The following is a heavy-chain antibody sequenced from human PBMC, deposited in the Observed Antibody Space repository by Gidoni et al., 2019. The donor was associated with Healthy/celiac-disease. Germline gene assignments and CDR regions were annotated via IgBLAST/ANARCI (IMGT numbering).Heavy chain of an antibody. CDR2: IYYSGST. Sequence: QLQLQESGPGLVKPSETLSLTCTVSGGSISSSSYYWGWIRQPPGKGLEWIGSIYYSGSTYYHPSLKSRVTISVDTSKNQFSLKLSSVTAADTAVYYCATSTYYDFWSGTNDAFDIWGQGTMVTVSS. J-gene: IGHJ3*02. CDR1: GGSISSSSYY. CDR3: ATSTYYDFWSGTNDAFDI. D-gene: IGHD3-3*01. V-gene: IGHV4-39*01.